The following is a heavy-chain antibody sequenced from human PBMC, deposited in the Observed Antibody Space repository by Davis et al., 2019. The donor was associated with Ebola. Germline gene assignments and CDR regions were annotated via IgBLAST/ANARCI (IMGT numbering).Heavy chain of an antibody. CDR1: GGTFSSYA. V-gene: IGHV1-69*04. D-gene: IGHD3-22*01. CDR2: IIPILGIA. CDR3: ARSLGYYYVNYYGMDV. Sequence: SVKVSCKASGGTFSSYAISWVRQAPGQGLEWMGRIIPILGIANYAQKFQGRVTITADKSTSTAYMELSSLRSEDTAVYYCARSLGYYYVNYYGMDVWGQGTTVTVSS. J-gene: IGHJ6*02.